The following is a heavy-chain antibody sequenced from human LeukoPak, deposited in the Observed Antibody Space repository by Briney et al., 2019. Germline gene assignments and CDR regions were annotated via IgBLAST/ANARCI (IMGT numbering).Heavy chain of an antibody. V-gene: IGHV3-74*01. D-gene: IGHD6-19*01. CDR2: IKSDGSIT. Sequence: GGSLRLSCAASGCTFSSYWMHWVRHAPGKGRVWVSRIKSDGSITNYADSVKGRFTISRDNAKNTLYLQMNSLRVEDTAVYYCARDSSGWFDPWGQGTLVTVSS. J-gene: IGHJ5*02. CDR1: GCTFSSYW. CDR3: ARDSSGWFDP.